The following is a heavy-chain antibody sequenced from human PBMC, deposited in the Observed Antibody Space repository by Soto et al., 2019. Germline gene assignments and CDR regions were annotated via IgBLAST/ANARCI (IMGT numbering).Heavy chain of an antibody. V-gene: IGHV6-1*01. J-gene: IGHJ6*02. D-gene: IGHD1-26*01. CDR1: GDSVSSNSAA. Sequence: QVQLQQSGPGLVKPSQTLSLTCAISGDSVSSNSAAWNWIRQSPSRGLEWLGRTFYRSKWYNDYALSVKGRMTINPDTSKNQFSLQLKSVTPEDTAVYYCAREEGAPPTYYYYGVDVWGQGTTVSVSS. CDR2: TFYRSKWYN. CDR3: AREEGAPPTYYYYGVDV.